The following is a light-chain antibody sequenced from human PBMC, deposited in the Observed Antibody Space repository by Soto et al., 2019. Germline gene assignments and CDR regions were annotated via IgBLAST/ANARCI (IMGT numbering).Light chain of an antibody. CDR1: SMDVDGYNY. CDR2: DVS. Sequence: QSALTQPASVSGSPGQSITISCTGTSMDVDGYNYVSWYQQHPGRAHKHMIYDVSNRPSGVSNRFSGSKSGNTASLTISGLQAEDEADYYCSSYTSSSTLLYVFGTGTKAIVL. V-gene: IGLV2-14*01. J-gene: IGLJ1*01. CDR3: SSYTSSSTLLYV.